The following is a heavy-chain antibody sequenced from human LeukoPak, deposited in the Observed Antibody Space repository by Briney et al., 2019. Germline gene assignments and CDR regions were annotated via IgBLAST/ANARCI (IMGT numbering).Heavy chain of an antibody. V-gene: IGHV3-49*04. CDR2: IRSRTHGGTT. Sequence: GGSLRLSCAASGFSFSNYWMSWVRQAPGKGLEWVGFIRSRTHGGTTEFAAPVKDRFSISRDDSKRIAYLQMNSLKTEDTAVYYCTRDGIPETNWSGYYIDYWGQGTLVTVSS. J-gene: IGHJ4*02. CDR1: GFSFSNYW. D-gene: IGHD3-3*01. CDR3: TRDGIPETNWSGYYIDY.